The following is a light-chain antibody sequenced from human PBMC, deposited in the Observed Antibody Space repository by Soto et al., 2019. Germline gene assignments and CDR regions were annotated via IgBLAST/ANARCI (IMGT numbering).Light chain of an antibody. J-gene: IGKJ1*01. Sequence: DIQMTQSPSTLSASVGDRVTITCRASQSISSWLAWYQQKPGKAPKLLIYDVSSLESGVPSRFSGSGSGTEFTLTISSLQPDDFATYYCQQYNSYSGMFGQGTKVEIK. CDR1: QSISSW. CDR2: DVS. CDR3: QQYNSYSGM. V-gene: IGKV1-5*01.